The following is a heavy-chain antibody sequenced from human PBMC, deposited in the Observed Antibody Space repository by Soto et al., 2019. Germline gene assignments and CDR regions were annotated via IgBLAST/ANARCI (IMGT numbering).Heavy chain of an antibody. CDR3: ARDSGDILTVGEKNWFDP. J-gene: IGHJ5*02. CDR2: IYYSGST. CDR1: GGSISSYY. Sequence: TSETLSLTCTVSGGSISSYYWSWIRQPPGKGLEWIGYIYYSGSTNYNPSLKSRVTISVDTSKSQFSLKLSSVTAADTAVYYCARDSGDILTVGEKNWFDPWGQGTLVTVSS. V-gene: IGHV4-59*01. D-gene: IGHD3-9*01.